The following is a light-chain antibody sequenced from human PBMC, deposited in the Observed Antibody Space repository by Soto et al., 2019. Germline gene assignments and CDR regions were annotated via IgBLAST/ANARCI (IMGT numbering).Light chain of an antibody. Sequence: QSALTQPASVSGSHGQSITLSCTGTSSDVGSYNLVSWYQQHPGKAPKLMIYEGSKRPSGISNRFSGSKSGNTASLTISGLQAEDEADYYCCSFAGSNTFVFGTGTKLTVL. CDR2: EGS. J-gene: IGLJ1*01. CDR3: CSFAGSNTFV. CDR1: SSDVGSYNL. V-gene: IGLV2-23*03.